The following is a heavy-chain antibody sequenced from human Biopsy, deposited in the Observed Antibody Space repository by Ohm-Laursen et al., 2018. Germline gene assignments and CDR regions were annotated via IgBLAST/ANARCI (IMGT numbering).Heavy chain of an antibody. CDR3: ATKLTGYFHH. D-gene: IGHD3-9*01. Sequence: ASVKVFCKAPEGTFSNYGVNWVRQAPGQGLEWLGGNIPILGTGNYAHQFQDRVTVVADTSTSTATMELRSLRSDDTAVYYCATKLTGYFHHWGQGTLVIVSS. CDR2: NIPILGTG. J-gene: IGHJ1*01. CDR1: EGTFSNYG. V-gene: IGHV1-69*06.